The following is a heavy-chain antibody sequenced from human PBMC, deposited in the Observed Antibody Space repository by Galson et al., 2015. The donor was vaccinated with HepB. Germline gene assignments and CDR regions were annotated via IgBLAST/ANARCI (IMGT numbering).Heavy chain of an antibody. Sequence: SVKVSCKASGYTFTSYGISWVRQAPGQRLEWMGWINAGNGNTKYSQKFQGRVTITRDTSASTAYMELSSLRSEDTAVYYCAVHGYCGGDCYFDYWGQGTLVTVSS. V-gene: IGHV1-3*01. CDR2: INAGNGNT. D-gene: IGHD2-21*01. J-gene: IGHJ4*02. CDR3: AVHGYCGGDCYFDY. CDR1: GYTFTSYG.